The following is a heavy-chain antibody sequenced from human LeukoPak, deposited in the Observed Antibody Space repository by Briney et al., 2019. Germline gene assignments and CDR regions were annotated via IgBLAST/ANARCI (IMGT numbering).Heavy chain of an antibody. Sequence: GGSLRLSCAASGFSFSTYGMHWVRQAPGKGLEWVALIWNAGTNTYYADSVKGRFTISRDNSKNTLYLQMNSLRAEDTAVYYCAKETASGYGAFDLWGQGTMVTVSS. V-gene: IGHV3-33*06. D-gene: IGHD3-22*01. CDR3: AKETASGYGAFDL. CDR1: GFSFSTYG. CDR2: IWNAGTNT. J-gene: IGHJ3*01.